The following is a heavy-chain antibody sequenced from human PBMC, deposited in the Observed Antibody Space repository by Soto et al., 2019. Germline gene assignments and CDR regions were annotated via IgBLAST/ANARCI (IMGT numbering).Heavy chain of an antibody. D-gene: IGHD3-10*01. V-gene: IGHV3-53*01. CDR2: IYSGGST. CDR1: GFTFSSNY. J-gene: IGHJ4*02. CDR3: ARDLSGTRGVDY. Sequence: PGGSLRLSCAASGFTFSSNYMSWVRQAPGKGLEWVSVIYSGGSTYYADSVKGRFTISRDNSKNTLYLQMNSLRAEDTAVYYCARDLSGTRGVDYWGQGTLVTVSS.